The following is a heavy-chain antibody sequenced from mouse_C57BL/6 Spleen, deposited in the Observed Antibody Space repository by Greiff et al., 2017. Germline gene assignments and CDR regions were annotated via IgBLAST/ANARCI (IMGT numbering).Heavy chain of an antibody. Sequence: QVQLQQSGAELVRPGASVTLSCKASGYTFTDYEMHWVKQTPLHGLEWIGAIDPETGGTAYNQKFKGKAILTADKSSSTAYMELRSLTSEDSAVYYCTRRMHYGSSPFAYWGQGTLVTVSA. CDR1: GYTFTDYE. CDR2: IDPETGGT. J-gene: IGHJ3*01. D-gene: IGHD1-1*01. V-gene: IGHV1-15*01. CDR3: TRRMHYGSSPFAY.